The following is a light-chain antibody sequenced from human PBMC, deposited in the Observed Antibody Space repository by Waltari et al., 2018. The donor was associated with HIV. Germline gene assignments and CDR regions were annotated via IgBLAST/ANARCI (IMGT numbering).Light chain of an antibody. CDR2: RNN. CDR3: AVWDDSLSGPV. CDR1: RSHIGSNA. V-gene: IGLV1-47*01. Sequence: QSVLTQPPSASGTPGQRVTISCSGSRSHIGSNAISWYQKLPGTAPKLLIYRNNQRPSGVPDRFSGSKSGTSASLAISGLRSDDEADYYCAVWDDSLSGPVFGGGTKLTVL. J-gene: IGLJ3*02.